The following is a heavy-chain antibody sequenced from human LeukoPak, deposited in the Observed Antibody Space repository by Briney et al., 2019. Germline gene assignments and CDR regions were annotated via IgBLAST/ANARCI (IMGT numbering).Heavy chain of an antibody. V-gene: IGHV1-18*01. D-gene: IGHD3-3*01. CDR2: ISAYNGNT. CDR1: GYTFTSYG. J-gene: IGHJ4*02. Sequence: ASVKVSCKASGYTFTSYGISWVRQAPGQGLEWMGWISAYNGNTNYAQKLQGRVTMTTDTSTSTAYMELRSLRSDDTAVCYCARDRVLRFLEWTKRYYFDYWGQGTLVTVSS. CDR3: ARDRVLRFLEWTKRYYFDY.